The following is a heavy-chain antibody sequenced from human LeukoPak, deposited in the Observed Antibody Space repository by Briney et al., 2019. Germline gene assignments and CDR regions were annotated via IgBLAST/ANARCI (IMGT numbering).Heavy chain of an antibody. D-gene: IGHD6-13*01. CDR1: GITFSGSA. J-gene: IGHJ4*02. CDR2: IRSKANSYAT. CDR3: TRRGIAAAEDY. Sequence: GGSLKLSCAASGITFSGSAMHWVRKASGKGLEWFGRIRSKANSYATAYAASVKGRFTISRDDSKNTAYLQRNSLKTEDTAVYYCTRRGIAAAEDYWGQGTLVTVSS. V-gene: IGHV3-73*01.